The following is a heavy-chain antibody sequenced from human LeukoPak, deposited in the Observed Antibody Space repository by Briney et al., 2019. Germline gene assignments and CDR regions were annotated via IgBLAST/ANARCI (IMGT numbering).Heavy chain of an antibody. D-gene: IGHD1-26*01. J-gene: IGHJ4*02. CDR3: VRDTGIGRLRADFGY. CDR1: GYIFTNYG. Sequence: ASVKVSCKASGYIFTNYGINWVRQAPGQGLAWMEWISGDNRETHSTRRRQGRLTMTEDTTTSTAYLELTSLRSDDTAVYFCVRDTGIGRLRADFGYWGQGTLVTVSS. CDR2: ISGDNRET. V-gene: IGHV1-18*01.